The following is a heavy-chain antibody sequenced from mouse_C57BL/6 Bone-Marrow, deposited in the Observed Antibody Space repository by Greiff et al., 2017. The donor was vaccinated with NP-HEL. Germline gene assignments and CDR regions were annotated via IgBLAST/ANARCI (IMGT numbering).Heavy chain of an antibody. CDR1: GFTFSDYG. J-gene: IGHJ4*01. CDR3: ARRLRYAMDY. Sequence: EVKLVESGGGLVKPGGSLKLSCAASGFTFSDYGMHWVRQAPEKGLEWVAYISSGSSTIYYAATVQGRFTISRDNAKNTLYLQMTSLRSEDTAMYYCARRLRYAMDYWGQGTSVTVSS. V-gene: IGHV5-17*01. D-gene: IGHD1-1*01. CDR2: ISSGSSTI.